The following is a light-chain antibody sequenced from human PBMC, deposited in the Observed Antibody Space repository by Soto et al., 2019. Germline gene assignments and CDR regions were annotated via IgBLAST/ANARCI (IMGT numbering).Light chain of an antibody. CDR1: SSNIGSNT. CDR3: AAWDDSLNGWV. CDR2: SNN. Sequence: QSVLTQPPSASGTPGQRVTIPHSGFSSNIGSNTVNWYQQLPGTAPKLLIYSNNQRPSGVPDRFSGSKSGTSASLAISGLQSEDEADYYCAAWDDSLNGWVFGGGTKVTVL. J-gene: IGLJ3*02. V-gene: IGLV1-44*01.